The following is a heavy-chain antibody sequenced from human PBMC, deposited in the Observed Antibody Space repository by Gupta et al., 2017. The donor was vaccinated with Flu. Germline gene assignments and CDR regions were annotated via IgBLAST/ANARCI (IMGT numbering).Heavy chain of an antibody. CDR1: GVSIRRGSYY. CDR3: ARGKTDGSGVHGYGRDV. V-gene: IGHV4-61*02. Sequence: QVQLQESGPGLVTPSQTLSLTCTVSGVSIRRGSYYWSWIRQPAGKGLEWSGRIYTSDGSTNYNPSLKSRVTISVDTSKNQFSLKRSSVTAADTAVYYCARGKTDGSGVHGYGRDVWGQGTTVTVSS. D-gene: IGHD3-10*01. CDR2: IYTSDGST. J-gene: IGHJ6*02.